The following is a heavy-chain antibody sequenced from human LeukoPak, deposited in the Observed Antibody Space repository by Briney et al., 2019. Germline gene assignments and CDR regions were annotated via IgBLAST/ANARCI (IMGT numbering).Heavy chain of an antibody. Sequence: ASVKVSCKASGYTFTSYYMHWVRQAPGQGLEWMGIINPSGGSTSYAQKFQGRVTMTRDTSTSTVYMELSSLRSEDTAVYYCARDGLELLDYYYYYGMDVWGQGTTVTVSS. V-gene: IGHV1-46*01. CDR2: INPSGGST. J-gene: IGHJ6*02. CDR1: GYTFTSYY. CDR3: ARDGLELLDYYYYYGMDV. D-gene: IGHD1-7*01.